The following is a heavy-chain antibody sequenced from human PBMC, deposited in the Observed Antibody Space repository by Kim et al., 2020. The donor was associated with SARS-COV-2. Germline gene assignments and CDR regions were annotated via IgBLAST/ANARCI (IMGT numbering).Heavy chain of an antibody. CDR2: IDGSDGTT. Sequence: GGSLRLSCTTSGFTFFGHAMSWVRQAPGKGLEWASSIDGSDGTTYYVDSVKGRFSISRDDSRNTLYLQMSALRADDTAAYYCLTGGWGWIWDYWGQGTLV. V-gene: IGHV3-23*01. CDR1: GFTFFGHA. J-gene: IGHJ4*02. CDR3: LTGGWGWIWDY. D-gene: IGHD2-21*01.